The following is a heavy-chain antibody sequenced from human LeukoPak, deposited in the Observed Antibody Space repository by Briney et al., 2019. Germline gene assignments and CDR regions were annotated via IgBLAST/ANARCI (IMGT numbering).Heavy chain of an antibody. J-gene: IGHJ3*02. Sequence: GESLQISCKGSGSSFTSYWIGWVRQMPGKVLEWMGIIYPGDSDTRYSPSFQGQVTISADKSISTAYLQWSSLRASDTAMYYCARKSTKRAFDIWGQGTMVTVSS. D-gene: IGHD1-1*01. CDR1: GSSFTSYW. CDR3: ARKSTKRAFDI. CDR2: IYPGDSDT. V-gene: IGHV5-51*01.